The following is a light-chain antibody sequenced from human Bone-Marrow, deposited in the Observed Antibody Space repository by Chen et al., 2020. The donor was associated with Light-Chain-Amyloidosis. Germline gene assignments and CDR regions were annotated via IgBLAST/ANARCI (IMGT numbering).Light chain of an antibody. Sequence: QSALTQPRSVSGSPGQSVTISCAGTSSDIGGYNYISWYQQHPGKAPTCIMYDVTKRPPGVPDRFSASKSGNTASLTISGLQAEDEADYYCCSYAGTNTYAAFGGGTKLTVL. J-gene: IGLJ2*01. CDR3: CSYAGTNTYAA. CDR2: DVT. CDR1: SSDIGGYNY. V-gene: IGLV2-11*01.